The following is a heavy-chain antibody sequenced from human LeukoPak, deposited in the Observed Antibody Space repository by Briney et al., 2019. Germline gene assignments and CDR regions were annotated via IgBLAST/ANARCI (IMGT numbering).Heavy chain of an antibody. CDR3: ARQGVVPENIDS. J-gene: IGHJ4*02. D-gene: IGHD2-2*01. V-gene: IGHV3-7*01. CDR2: IKQDGSEK. CDR1: GFTFSNYW. Sequence: GGSLRLSCAASGFTFSNYWMIWVRQAPGKGLERVANIKQDGSEKYYVDSVKGRFTISRDNAKNSLFLQMNSLRAEDTAVYYCARQGVVPENIDSWGQGTLITVSS.